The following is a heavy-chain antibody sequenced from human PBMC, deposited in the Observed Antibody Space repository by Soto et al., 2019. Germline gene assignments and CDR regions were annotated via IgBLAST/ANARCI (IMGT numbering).Heavy chain of an antibody. V-gene: IGHV3-30*14. J-gene: IGHJ5*02. CDR3: AREVGHGWFDP. Sequence: PGGSLRLSCAASGFTFSDYAMHWVRQAPGKGLEWVAVVSHDGRNTHYADSVKGRFTISRHNSKNTLYLQMNSLRAEDTAVYYCAREVGHGWFDPWGQGTLVTVSS. CDR1: GFTFSDYA. CDR2: VSHDGRNT.